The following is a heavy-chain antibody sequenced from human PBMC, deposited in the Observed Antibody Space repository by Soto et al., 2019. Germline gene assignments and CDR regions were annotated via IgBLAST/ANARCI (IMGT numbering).Heavy chain of an antibody. CDR3: ARGAGHDDFWSGYPGDAFDI. Sequence: ETLSLTCAVYGGSFSGYYWSWIRQPPGKGLEWIGEINHSGSTNYNPSLKSRVTISVDTSKNQFSLKLSSVTAADTAVYYCARGAGHDDFWSGYPGDAFDIWGQGKMVTVSS. CDR1: GGSFSGYY. J-gene: IGHJ3*02. V-gene: IGHV4-34*01. CDR2: INHSGST. D-gene: IGHD3-3*01.